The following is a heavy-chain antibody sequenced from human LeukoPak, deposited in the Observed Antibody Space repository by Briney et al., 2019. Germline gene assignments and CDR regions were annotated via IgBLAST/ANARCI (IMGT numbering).Heavy chain of an antibody. V-gene: IGHV1-3*01. J-gene: IGHJ4*02. CDR3: ARGDHCSSTSCYGRYYFDY. Sequence: ASVKVSCKASGYTFTSYAMHWVRQAPGQGLEWMGWINAGNGNTKYSQKFQGRVTITRDTSASTAYMELSSLRSEDTAVYYCARGDHCSSTSCYGRYYFDYWGQGTLVTVSS. CDR1: GYTFTSYA. CDR2: INAGNGNT. D-gene: IGHD2-2*01.